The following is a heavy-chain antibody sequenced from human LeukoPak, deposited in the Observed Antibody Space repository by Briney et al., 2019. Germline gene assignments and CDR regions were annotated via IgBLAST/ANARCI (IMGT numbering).Heavy chain of an antibody. Sequence: GGSLRLSCAASGVTFSSYAMHWVRQAPGKGLEWVAVISYDGSNKYYADSVKGRITISRDNSKNTLFLQMNSLRAEDTAVYYCARAPRLRAPLDYWGQGTLVTVSS. J-gene: IGHJ4*02. V-gene: IGHV3-30-3*01. CDR2: ISYDGSNK. CDR3: ARAPRLRAPLDY. CDR1: GVTFSSYA.